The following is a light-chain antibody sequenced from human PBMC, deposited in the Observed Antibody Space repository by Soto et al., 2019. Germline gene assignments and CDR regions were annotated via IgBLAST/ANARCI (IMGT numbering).Light chain of an antibody. CDR1: QSVSNNY. J-gene: IGKJ1*01. V-gene: IGKV3-20*01. Sequence: EIVLTQSPGTLSLSPGERPTLSCRASQSVSNNYFAWYQQKPGRAPRLLIYGASNTATGIPDRLSGSGSGTDFTLTISRLEPEDSAVYYCQQYGSSGTFGQGTKVDI. CDR3: QQYGSSGT. CDR2: GAS.